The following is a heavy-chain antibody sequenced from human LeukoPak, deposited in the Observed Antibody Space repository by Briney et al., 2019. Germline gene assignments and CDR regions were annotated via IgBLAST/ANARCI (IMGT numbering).Heavy chain of an antibody. CDR2: IYYTGST. CDR3: ARAYGSGTYQCWFDP. Sequence: SETLSLTCTVSGVSITNYYWSWVRQPPGKGLEWLGYIYYTGSTYYNPSLRSRVTISVDTSTNEFSLSLSSVTAADTAVYYCARAYGSGTYQCWFDPWGQGTLVTVSS. J-gene: IGHJ5*02. D-gene: IGHD3-10*01. CDR1: GVSITNYY. V-gene: IGHV4-59*01.